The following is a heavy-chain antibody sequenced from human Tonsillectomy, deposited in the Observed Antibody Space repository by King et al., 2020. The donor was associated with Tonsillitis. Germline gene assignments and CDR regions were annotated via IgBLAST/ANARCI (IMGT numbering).Heavy chain of an antibody. CDR3: ARERDDYIFDY. D-gene: IGHD4/OR15-4a*01. CDR2: ISYDGSYK. J-gene: IGHJ4*02. V-gene: IGHV3-33*05. CDR1: GFTFSSYD. Sequence: VQLVESGGGVVQPGRSLRLSCAASGFTFSSYDIHWVRQAPGKRLEWVAVISYDGSYKYYADSVQGRFTISRDNSKNTLYLQMNSLRAEDTAVSYCARERDDYIFDYWGQGTLVTVSS.